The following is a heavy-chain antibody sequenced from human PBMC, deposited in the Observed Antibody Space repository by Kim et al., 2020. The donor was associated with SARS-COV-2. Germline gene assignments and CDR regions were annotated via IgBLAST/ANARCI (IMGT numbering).Heavy chain of an antibody. D-gene: IGHD2-15*01. CDR3: AIEDLDY. CDR2: YNGNT. V-gene: IGHV1-18*01. Sequence: YNGNTNYAQKLQGRVTMTTDTSTSTAYMELRSLRSDDTAVYYCAIEDLDYWGQGTLVTVSS. J-gene: IGHJ4*02.